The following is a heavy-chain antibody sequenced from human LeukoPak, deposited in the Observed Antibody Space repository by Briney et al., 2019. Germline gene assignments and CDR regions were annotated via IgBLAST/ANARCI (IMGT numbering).Heavy chain of an antibody. CDR3: ARVSGRGWHFDY. J-gene: IGHJ4*02. CDR2: ISTSGSLI. D-gene: IGHD1-26*01. V-gene: IGHV3-48*03. Sequence: GGSLRLSCAPSGFTFSNYEMNWVRQAPGKGLEWVLFISTSGSLIYYADSVKGRFTISRDNAKNSLYLQMNGLRAEDTAIYYCARVSGRGWHFDYWGQGTLVTVSS. CDR1: GFTFSNYE.